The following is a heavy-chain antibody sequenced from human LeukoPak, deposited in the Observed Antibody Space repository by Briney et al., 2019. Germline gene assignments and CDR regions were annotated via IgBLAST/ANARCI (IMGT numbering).Heavy chain of an antibody. CDR1: GFIVSTNY. D-gene: IGHD3-22*01. V-gene: IGHV3-53*01. Sequence: GGSLRLSCAASGFIVSTNYMSWVRQAPGKGLEWVSVIYDDGSAYYADSVKGRFTISRDNSQSTVSLQIISLRAEDTAVYYCTRPGYYDTSGDDYWGQGTLVTVSS. CDR2: IYDDGSA. CDR3: TRPGYYDTSGDDY. J-gene: IGHJ4*02.